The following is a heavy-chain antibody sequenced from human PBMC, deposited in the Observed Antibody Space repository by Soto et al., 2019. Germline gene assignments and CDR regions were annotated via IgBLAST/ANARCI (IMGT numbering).Heavy chain of an antibody. J-gene: IGHJ6*02. D-gene: IGHD3-22*01. Sequence: QVQLVQSGAEVKKPGASVKVSCKASGYTFTSYGISWVRQAPGQGLEWMGWISAYNGNTNYAQKLQGRVTMTTDTSTSTAYMELRSLRSDDTSVYYCARYGGMIVDTGTNGMDVWGQGTTVTVSS. V-gene: IGHV1-18*01. CDR2: ISAYNGNT. CDR3: ARYGGMIVDTGTNGMDV. CDR1: GYTFTSYG.